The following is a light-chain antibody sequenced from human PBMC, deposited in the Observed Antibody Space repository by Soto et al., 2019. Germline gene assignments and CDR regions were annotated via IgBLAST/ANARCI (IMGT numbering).Light chain of an antibody. Sequence: SVLTQPPSVSAAPGQKVTISCSGSSSNIGNNYVSWYQQLPGTAPKLLIYDNNKRPSGIPDRFSGSKSGTSATLGITGLQTGDEADYYCGTWDSSLSGYAFGTGTKVTVL. V-gene: IGLV1-51*01. CDR1: SSNIGNNY. CDR2: DNN. J-gene: IGLJ1*01. CDR3: GTWDSSLSGYA.